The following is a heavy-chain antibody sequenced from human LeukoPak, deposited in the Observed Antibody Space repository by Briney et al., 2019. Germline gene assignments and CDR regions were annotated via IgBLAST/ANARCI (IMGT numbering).Heavy chain of an antibody. V-gene: IGHV3-9*01. CDR2: ISWISGSI. J-gene: IGHJ4*02. CDR3: AKATMVRGAPYFDY. CDR1: AFTFDDYT. D-gene: IGHD3-10*01. Sequence: PGRSLRLSCAASAFTFDDYTMHWVRHAPGKGLEWVSGISWISGSIGYADSVKGRFTISRDNAKNSLYLQMNSLRAEDKALYYCAKATMVRGAPYFDYWGQGTLVTVSS.